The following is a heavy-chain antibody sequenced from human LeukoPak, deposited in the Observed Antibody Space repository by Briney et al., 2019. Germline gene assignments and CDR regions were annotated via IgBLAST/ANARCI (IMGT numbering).Heavy chain of an antibody. CDR1: GYTITSYD. Sequence: ASVKVSCKASGYTITSYDINWVRQATGQGLEWMGWMNPNSGNTGYAQKFQGRVTMTRNTSISTAYMELSSLRSEDTAVYYCARGRRLRNKYYFDYWGQGTLVTVSS. CDR3: ARGRRLRNKYYFDY. CDR2: MNPNSGNT. D-gene: IGHD5-12*01. V-gene: IGHV1-8*01. J-gene: IGHJ4*02.